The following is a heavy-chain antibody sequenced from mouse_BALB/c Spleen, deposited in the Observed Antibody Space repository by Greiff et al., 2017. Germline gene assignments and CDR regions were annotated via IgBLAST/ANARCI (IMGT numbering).Heavy chain of an antibody. D-gene: IGHD2-10*02. V-gene: IGHV5-6*01. CDR3: ARLYGNYDSYAMDY. CDR1: GFTFSSYG. Sequence: EVKLMESGGDLVKPGGSLKLSCAASGFTFSSYGMSWVRQTPDKRLEWVATISSGGSYTYYPDSVKGRFTISRDNAKNTLYLQMSSLKSEDTAMYYCARLYGNYDSYAMDYWGQGTSVTVSS. J-gene: IGHJ4*01. CDR2: ISSGGSYT.